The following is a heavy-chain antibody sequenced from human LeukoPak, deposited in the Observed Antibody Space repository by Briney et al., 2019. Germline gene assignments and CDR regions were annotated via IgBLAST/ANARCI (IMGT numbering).Heavy chain of an antibody. CDR1: GYTFTSYG. J-gene: IGHJ4*02. Sequence: ASVKVSCKASGYTFTSYGISWVRQAPGQGLEWMGWISAYNGNTNYAQKFQGRVTITADKSTSTAYMELSSLRSEDTAVYYCAKDRRITFGGVIVLRDFDYWGQGTLVTVSS. CDR3: AKDRRITFGGVIVLRDFDY. CDR2: ISAYNGNT. D-gene: IGHD3-16*02. V-gene: IGHV1-18*01.